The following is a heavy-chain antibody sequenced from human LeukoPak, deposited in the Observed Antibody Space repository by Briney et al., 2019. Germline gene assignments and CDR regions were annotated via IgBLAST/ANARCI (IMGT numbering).Heavy chain of an antibody. Sequence: PSETLSLTCTVSGGSISSSSYYWGWIRQPPGKGLEWIGSIYYSGSTYYNPSLKSRVTISVDTSKNQFSLKLSSVTAADTAVYYCARHAILDDILTGYSCGMDVWGQGTTVTVSS. D-gene: IGHD3-9*01. CDR3: ARHAILDDILTGYSCGMDV. J-gene: IGHJ6*02. CDR1: GGSISSSSYY. CDR2: IYYSGST. V-gene: IGHV4-39*01.